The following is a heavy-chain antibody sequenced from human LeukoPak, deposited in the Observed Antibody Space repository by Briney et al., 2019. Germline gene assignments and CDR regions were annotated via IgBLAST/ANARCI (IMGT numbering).Heavy chain of an antibody. CDR3: ARDYADYVGYFFFAY. CDR2: ISGGGETT. V-gene: IGHV3-23*01. CDR1: GFTFNNYA. D-gene: IGHD4-17*01. J-gene: IGHJ4*02. Sequence: PGGSLRLSCAASGFTFNNYAMNWVRQAPGKGLEWVSSISGGGETTYYADSAKGRLTISRDNSQNTLYPQMNSLRAEDTAVYYCARDYADYVGYFFFAYWGQGTLVTVSS.